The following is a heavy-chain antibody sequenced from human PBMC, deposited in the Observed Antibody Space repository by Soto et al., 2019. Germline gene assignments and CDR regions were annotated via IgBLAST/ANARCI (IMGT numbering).Heavy chain of an antibody. J-gene: IGHJ6*02. CDR1: GFTFSGSA. Sequence: GGSLRLSCAASGFTFSGSAMHWVRQASGKGLEWVGRIRSKANSYATAYAASVKGRFTISRDDSKNTAYLQMNSLKTEDTAVYYCTPRPNDYGDGPGGMDVWGQGTTVTVSS. V-gene: IGHV3-73*01. D-gene: IGHD4-17*01. CDR3: TPRPNDYGDGPGGMDV. CDR2: IRSKANSYAT.